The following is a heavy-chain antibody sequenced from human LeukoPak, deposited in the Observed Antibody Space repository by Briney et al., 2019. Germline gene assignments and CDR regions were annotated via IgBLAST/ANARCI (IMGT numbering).Heavy chain of an antibody. Sequence: PGGSLRLSCAASGFTFSSYSMTWVRQAPGKGLEWVSSISSNSSYIYYADSVKGRFTISRDNAKNSLYLQMNSLRAEDTAVYYCARDTDDSSGYYDYWGQGTLVTVSS. J-gene: IGHJ4*02. CDR3: ARDTDDSSGYYDY. V-gene: IGHV3-21*01. D-gene: IGHD3-22*01. CDR1: GFTFSSYS. CDR2: ISSNSSYI.